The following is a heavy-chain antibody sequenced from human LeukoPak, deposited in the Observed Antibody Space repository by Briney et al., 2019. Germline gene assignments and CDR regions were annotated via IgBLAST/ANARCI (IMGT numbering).Heavy chain of an antibody. D-gene: IGHD6-6*01. CDR1: GGSFSGYY. CDR2: INHSGST. Sequence: SETLSLTCAVYGGSFSGYYWSWIRQPPGKGLEWIGEINHSGSTNYNPSLKRRVTISVDTSNNQFSLKLSSLTAADTAVYYCARGFLPPRGRSSNYMDVWGKGTTVTVSS. V-gene: IGHV4-34*01. CDR3: ARGFLPPRGRSSNYMDV. J-gene: IGHJ6*03.